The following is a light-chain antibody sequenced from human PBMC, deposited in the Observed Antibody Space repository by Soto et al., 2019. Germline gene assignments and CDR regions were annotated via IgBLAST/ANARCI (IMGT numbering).Light chain of an antibody. CDR3: QQYGSSPLT. Sequence: EIVMTQSPATLSVSPGERATLSCRASQSVSSNLAWYQQKPGQAPRLLIYGASTRATGIPARFSGSGSGTDFTLTISRLEHEDFAVYYCQQYGSSPLTFVGGTKVDIK. V-gene: IGKV3-15*01. CDR2: GAS. CDR1: QSVSSN. J-gene: IGKJ4*01.